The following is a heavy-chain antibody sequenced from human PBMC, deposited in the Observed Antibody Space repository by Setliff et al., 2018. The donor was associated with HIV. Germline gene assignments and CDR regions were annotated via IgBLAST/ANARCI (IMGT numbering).Heavy chain of an antibody. D-gene: IGHD3-3*01. CDR1: GYTLSSHY. CDR2: INPQTVGT. V-gene: IGHV1-2*02. CDR3: ARDLRNSNTLFGVLNFVFDL. J-gene: IGHJ4*02. Sequence: GASVKVSCKASGYTLSSHYIHWVRQAPGHRPEWVGWINPQTVGTNFAQKFQGRITMTSDTSVNTVFIELSRLKSDDTALYYCARDLRNSNTLFGVLNFVFDLWGQGTLVTVSS.